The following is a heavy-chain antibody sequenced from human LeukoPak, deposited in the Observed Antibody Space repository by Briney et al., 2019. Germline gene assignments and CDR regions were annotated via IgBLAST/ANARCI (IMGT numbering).Heavy chain of an antibody. D-gene: IGHD2-8*01. J-gene: IGHJ3*02. CDR2: ISSSGSTI. V-gene: IGHV3-48*03. CDR3: AKDHLMVYHPGEYAFDI. CDR1: GFTFSSYE. Sequence: GGSLRLSCAASGFTFSSYEMNWVRQAPGKGLEWVSYISSSGSTIYYADSVKGRFTISRDNSKNTLYLQMNSLRAEDTAVYYCAKDHLMVYHPGEYAFDIWGQGTMVTVSS.